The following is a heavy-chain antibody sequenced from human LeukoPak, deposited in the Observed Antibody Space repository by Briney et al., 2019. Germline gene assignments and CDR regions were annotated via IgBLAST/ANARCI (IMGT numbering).Heavy chain of an antibody. CDR3: AREKNWFDP. J-gene: IGHJ5*02. CDR2: INPNSGGT. V-gene: IGHV1-2*02. Sequence: GASVKVSCKASGYTFKNYAMNWVRQAPGQGLECMGWINPNSGGTNYAQKFQGRVTMTRDTSISTAYMELSRLRSDDTAVYYCAREKNWFDPWGQGTLVTVSS. CDR1: GYTFKNYA.